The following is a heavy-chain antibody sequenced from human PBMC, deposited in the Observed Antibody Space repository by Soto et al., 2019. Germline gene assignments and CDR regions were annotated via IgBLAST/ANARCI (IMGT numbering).Heavy chain of an antibody. CDR3: ARAEKWVTGNMGGY. CDR1: GYTFTNYA. J-gene: IGHJ4*02. CDR2: RNAYSGDT. Sequence: QVQLVQSGAEVKKHGASVKVSCTASGYTFTNYAISWVRQAPGQGLEWMGWRNAYSGDTNYAQKLQGRLTMTTDTSTSTAYMELRSLRSDDTAVYYCARAEKWVTGNMGGYWGQGTLVTVSS. D-gene: IGHD1-20*01. V-gene: IGHV1-18*04.